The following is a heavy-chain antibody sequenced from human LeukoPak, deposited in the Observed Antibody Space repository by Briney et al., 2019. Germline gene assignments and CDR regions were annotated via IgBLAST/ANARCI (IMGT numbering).Heavy chain of an antibody. CDR2: IKSKTDGGTT. J-gene: IGHJ4*02. D-gene: IGHD3-22*01. Sequence: GGSLRPSCAASGFTFSNAWMSWVRQAPGKGLEWVGRIKSKTDGGTTDYAAPVKGRFTISRDDSKNTLYLQMNSLKTEDTAVYYCTTAYYYDNSGYYPYYFDYWGQGTLVTASS. V-gene: IGHV3-15*01. CDR3: TTAYYYDNSGYYPYYFDY. CDR1: GFTFSNAW.